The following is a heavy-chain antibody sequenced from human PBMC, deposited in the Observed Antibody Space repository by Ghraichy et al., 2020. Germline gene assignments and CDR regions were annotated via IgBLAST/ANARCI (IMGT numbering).Heavy chain of an antibody. CDR3: ARVTGYSSGWYEYYFDY. V-gene: IGHV1-18*04. Sequence: ASVKVSCKASGYTFTSYGISWGRQDPGQGLEWMGWISANNGNTKYAQKLQGRVTMTTDTSTSTAYMERRSLRSDDTAVYYCARVTGYSSGWYEYYFDYWGQGTLVTVS. J-gene: IGHJ4*02. D-gene: IGHD6-19*01. CDR2: ISANNGNT. CDR1: GYTFTSYG.